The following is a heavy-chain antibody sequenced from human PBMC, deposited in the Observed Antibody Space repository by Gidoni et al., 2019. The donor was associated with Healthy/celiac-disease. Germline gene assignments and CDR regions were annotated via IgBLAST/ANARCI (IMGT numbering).Heavy chain of an antibody. V-gene: IGHV3-21*01. Sequence: EAQLVESGGGLVKPGGSLRLSCAASGFTFSSYAMTWVGQAPGKGLEWVSSISSSSSYIYYADSVKGRFTIPRDNAKNSLYLQMNSLRAEDTAVYYCARDLGRSPIESYYYYYGMDVWGQGTTVTVSS. D-gene: IGHD7-27*01. J-gene: IGHJ6*02. CDR3: ARDLGRSPIESYYYYYGMDV. CDR1: GFTFSSYA. CDR2: ISSSSSYI.